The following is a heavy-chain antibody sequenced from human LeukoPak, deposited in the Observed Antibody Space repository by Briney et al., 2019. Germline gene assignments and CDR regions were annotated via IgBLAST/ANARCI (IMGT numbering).Heavy chain of an antibody. V-gene: IGHV4-59*01. CDR1: GGSISNSF. J-gene: IGHJ4*02. D-gene: IGHD1-26*01. CDR2: IYYTGNT. CDR3: ARDSGSSPTFDY. Sequence: KPSETLFLTCTVSGGSISNSFWSWIRQPPGKGLEWIAYIYYTGNTKYNPSLKSRVTISVDTSKNQFSLRLSSVTAADTAVYYCARDSGSSPTFDYWGQGTLVTVSS.